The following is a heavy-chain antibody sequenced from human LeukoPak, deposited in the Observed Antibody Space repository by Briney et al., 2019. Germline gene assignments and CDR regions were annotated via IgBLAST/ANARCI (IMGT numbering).Heavy chain of an antibody. Sequence: SETLSLTCAVYGGSFSGYYWSWIRQPPGRGREWIGYIYYLGSTNYKPSLKSRVTISIDTSKSQFSLRLNSVTAADTAVYYCARTGETFFDYWGQGTLVTVSS. V-gene: IGHV4-59*12. CDR3: ARTGETFFDY. J-gene: IGHJ4*02. CDR2: IYYLGST. D-gene: IGHD1-1*01. CDR1: GGSFSGYY.